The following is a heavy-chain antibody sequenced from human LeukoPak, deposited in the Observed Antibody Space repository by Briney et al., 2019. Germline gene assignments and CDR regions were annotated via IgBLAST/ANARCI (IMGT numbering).Heavy chain of an antibody. D-gene: IGHD3-3*01. CDR2: IYYSGST. CDR3: AGAGVTIFGVVRGWFDP. V-gene: IGHV4-59*01. Sequence: SETLSLTCSVSGGSISSYYWSWIRQPPGKGLEWIGYIYYSGSTNYNPSLKSRVTISVDTSKNQFSLKLSSVTAADTAVYYCAGAGVTIFGVVRGWFDPWGQGTLVTVSS. J-gene: IGHJ5*02. CDR1: GGSISSYY.